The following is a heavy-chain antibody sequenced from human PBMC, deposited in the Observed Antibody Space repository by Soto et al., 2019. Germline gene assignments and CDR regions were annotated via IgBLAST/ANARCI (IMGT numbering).Heavy chain of an antibody. Sequence: ASVKVSCKASGFTFTSSAVQWVRQARGQRLEWIGWIVVGSGNTNYAQTFQERVTITRDMSTSTAYMELSSLRSEDTAVYYCAYDSSGYYYFDYWGQGTLVTVSS. CDR3: AYDSSGYYYFDY. CDR2: IVVGSGNT. V-gene: IGHV1-58*01. J-gene: IGHJ4*02. CDR1: GFTFTSSA. D-gene: IGHD3-22*01.